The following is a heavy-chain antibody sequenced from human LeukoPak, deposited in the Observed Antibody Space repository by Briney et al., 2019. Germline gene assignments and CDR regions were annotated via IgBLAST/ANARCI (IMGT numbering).Heavy chain of an antibody. CDR2: IIPIFGTA. J-gene: IGHJ5*02. Sequence: SVKVSGKASGGTYSSFAINWVRQAPGQGLEWMGGIIPIFGTANYAQNFQGRVTITADESTSTAYMELSSLRSEDTAVYYCARKLGHCSSTSCYGVNWFDPWGQGTLVTVSS. D-gene: IGHD2-2*03. CDR1: GGTYSSFA. V-gene: IGHV1-69*01. CDR3: ARKLGHCSSTSCYGVNWFDP.